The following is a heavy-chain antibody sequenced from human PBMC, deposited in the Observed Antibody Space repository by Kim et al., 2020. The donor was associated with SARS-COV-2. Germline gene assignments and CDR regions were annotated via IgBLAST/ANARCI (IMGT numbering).Heavy chain of an antibody. CDR3: ARAVGATTGSYYYGMDV. J-gene: IGHJ6*02. Sequence: LQSRVTISVDTSKNQFSLQLRSVTAADTAVYYCARAVGATTGSYYYGMDVWGQGTTVTVSS. D-gene: IGHD1-26*01. V-gene: IGHV4-59*01.